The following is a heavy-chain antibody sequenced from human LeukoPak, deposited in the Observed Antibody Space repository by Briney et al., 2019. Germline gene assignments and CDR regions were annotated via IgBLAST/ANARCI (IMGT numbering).Heavy chain of an antibody. CDR2: INHSGST. Sequence: TSETLSLTCAVYGGSFSGYYWSWIRQPPGKGLEWIGEINHSGSTNYNPSLKSRVTISVDTSKNQFSLKLSSVTAADTAVYYCARVHLRVDAFDIWGQGTMVTVSS. V-gene: IGHV4-34*01. CDR3: ARVHLRVDAFDI. CDR1: GGSFSGYY. J-gene: IGHJ3*02.